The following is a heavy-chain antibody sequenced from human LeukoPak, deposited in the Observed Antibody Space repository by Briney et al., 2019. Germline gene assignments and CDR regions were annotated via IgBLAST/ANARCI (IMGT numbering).Heavy chain of an antibody. CDR2: IYSGGGT. V-gene: IGHV3-53*01. D-gene: IGHD1-1*01. Sequence: GGSLRLSCAASGFTVSSTYMSWVRQAPGKGLQWVSVIYSGGGTYYADSVKGRFTISRDNSKNTLYLQMNSLRAEDTAVYYCAKVGTDAFDIWGQGTMVTVSS. CDR1: GFTVSSTY. CDR3: AKVGTDAFDI. J-gene: IGHJ3*02.